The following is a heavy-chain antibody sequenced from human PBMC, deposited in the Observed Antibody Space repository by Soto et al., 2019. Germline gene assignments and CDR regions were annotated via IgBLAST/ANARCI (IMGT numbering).Heavy chain of an antibody. CDR2: IYYSGST. D-gene: IGHD3-22*01. J-gene: IGHJ3*02. CDR3: ARTYDDSGPNSGGYGFDI. Sequence: QVQLQESGPGLVKPSETLSLTCTVSGGSVSTYYWSWIRQPPGKGLEWIAYIYYSGSTSYNPSLKSRVTLSVETSKNPFSLELSSVAAADPAVYYCARTYDDSGPNSGGYGFDIWGQGTMVTVSS. V-gene: IGHV4-59*02. CDR1: GGSVSTYY.